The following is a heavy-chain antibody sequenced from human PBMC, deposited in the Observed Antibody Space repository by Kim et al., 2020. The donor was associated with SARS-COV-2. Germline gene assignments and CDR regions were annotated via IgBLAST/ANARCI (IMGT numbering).Heavy chain of an antibody. CDR1: GYTFTSYA. D-gene: IGHD3-9*01. CDR2: INAGNGNT. J-gene: IGHJ6*02. V-gene: IGHV1-3*01. CDR3: ARDPITIFYYYYGMDV. Sequence: ASVKVSCKASGYTFTSYAMHWVRQAPGQRLEWMGWINAGNGNTKYSQKFQGRVTIIRDTSASTAYMELSSLRSEDTAVYYCARDPITIFYYYYGMDVWGQGTTVTVSS.